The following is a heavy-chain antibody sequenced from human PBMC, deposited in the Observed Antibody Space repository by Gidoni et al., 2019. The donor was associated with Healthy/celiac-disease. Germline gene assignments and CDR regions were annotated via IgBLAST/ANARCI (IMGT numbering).Heavy chain of an antibody. CDR2: ISSNGGST. D-gene: IGHD6-13*01. J-gene: IGHJ6*02. V-gene: IGHV3-64D*06. CDR1: GFTFSSYA. Sequence: EVQLVESGGGLVQPGGSLRLSCSASGFTFSSYAMHWVRQAPGKGLEYVSAISSNGGSTYYADSVKGRFTISRDNSKNTLYLQMSSLRAEDTAVYYCVKTQTLASSWGYYYYYGMDVWGQGTTVTVSS. CDR3: VKTQTLASSWGYYYYYGMDV.